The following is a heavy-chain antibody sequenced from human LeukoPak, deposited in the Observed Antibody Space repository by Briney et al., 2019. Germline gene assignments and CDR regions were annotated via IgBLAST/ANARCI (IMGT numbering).Heavy chain of an antibody. Sequence: GGSLRLSCAASGFTFSSYAMSWVRQAPGKGLQWISYISSSGTTIYYADSVKGRFSISRDNAKNSLYLQMNSLRAEDTAVYYCARGFTSRSGGSLGFWGQGTLVTVSS. D-gene: IGHD2-15*01. CDR2: ISSSGTTI. V-gene: IGHV3-48*03. J-gene: IGHJ4*02. CDR1: GFTFSSYA. CDR3: ARGFTSRSGGSLGF.